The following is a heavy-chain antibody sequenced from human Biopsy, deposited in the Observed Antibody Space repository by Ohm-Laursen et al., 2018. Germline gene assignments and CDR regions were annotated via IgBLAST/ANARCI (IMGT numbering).Heavy chain of an antibody. Sequence: SLRLSCAASGFTFSDYAMYWVRHAPGKGLEWVSVISWNSGSKGYADSVKGRFTISRDSAKNSLYLQMNSLRTEDTALYYCAKAAGSSRSQGFDYWGQGILVTVSS. D-gene: IGHD6-13*01. J-gene: IGHJ4*02. CDR3: AKAAGSSRSQGFDY. CDR1: GFTFSDYA. V-gene: IGHV3-9*01. CDR2: ISWNSGSK.